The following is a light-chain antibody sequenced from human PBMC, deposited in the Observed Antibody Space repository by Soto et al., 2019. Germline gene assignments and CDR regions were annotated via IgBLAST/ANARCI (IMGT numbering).Light chain of an antibody. J-gene: IGLJ2*01. CDR3: CSYISSSGFVV. CDR2: EVS. V-gene: IGLV2-14*01. CDR1: SRDVGGYNY. Sequence: QSVLTQPASVSGSPGQSITISCTGTSRDVGGYNYFSWHQQHPGQAPKVIITEVSNRPSGVANRFSGSKSGNTASLTISGLQAEDEAEYYCCSYISSSGFVVFGGGTKLTVL.